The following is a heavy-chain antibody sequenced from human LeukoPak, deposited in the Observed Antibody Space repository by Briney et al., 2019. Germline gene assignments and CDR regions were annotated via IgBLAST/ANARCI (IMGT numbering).Heavy chain of an antibody. V-gene: IGHV4-4*07. CDR1: GGSISSYY. Sequence: SETLSLTCTVSGGSISSYYWSWIRQSAGKGLEWIGRINTSGNTIYNPSLKSRVTMSVDTSKNQFSLRLSSVTAADTALYYCARERYCSSSSCLDAFDIWGQGTMVTVSS. CDR3: ARERYCSSSSCLDAFDI. J-gene: IGHJ3*02. CDR2: INTSGNT. D-gene: IGHD2-2*01.